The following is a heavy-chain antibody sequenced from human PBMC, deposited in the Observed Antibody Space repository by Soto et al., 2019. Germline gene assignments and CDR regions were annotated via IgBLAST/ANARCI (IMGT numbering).Heavy chain of an antibody. V-gene: IGHV3-23*01. J-gene: IGHJ4*02. D-gene: IGHD5-18*01. CDR1: GFTFSTYA. CDR2: VSASGLNT. Sequence: EVQLLESGGKLVQPGGSLTLSCAASGFTFSTYAMAWVRQAPGKGLEWVSGVSASGLNTDYADPVKGRFYISRDNSKNTVSLHMNGLRAEDTALSYCATDRPRRTSGYVFDYWGQGTPVTVSS. CDR3: ATDRPRRTSGYVFDY.